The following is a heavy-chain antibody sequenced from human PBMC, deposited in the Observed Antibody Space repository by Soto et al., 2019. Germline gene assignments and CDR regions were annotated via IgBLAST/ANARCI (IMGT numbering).Heavy chain of an antibody. CDR3: ARVDGLRGYGGYDY. CDR2: IYYNGNT. Sequence: QVQLQESGPGLVKPSQTLSLTCTVSGVSISSGDYYWSWIRQHPGKGLEWIGYIYYNGNTYYNPSLKSRLTISIDTSKNQFSLNLSSVTAADTAVYYCARVDGLRGYGGYDYWGQGTQVTVSS. CDR1: GVSISSGDYY. J-gene: IGHJ4*02. V-gene: IGHV4-31*03. D-gene: IGHD5-12*01.